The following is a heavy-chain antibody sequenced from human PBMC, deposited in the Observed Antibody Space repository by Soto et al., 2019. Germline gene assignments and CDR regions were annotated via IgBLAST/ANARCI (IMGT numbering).Heavy chain of an antibody. D-gene: IGHD6-19*01. CDR3: ATGYTRNTNGWTAGH. V-gene: IGHV3-53*01. J-gene: IGHJ4*02. Sequence: GGSLRLSCAASGFSVSSNYMTWVRQAPGKGLEWVSVIYSGGGTYFADSVKGRFTLSRDNSQTTLYLQMNSLRVDDTAVYYCATGYTRNTNGWTAGHWGQGTLVTVSS. CDR1: GFSVSSNY. CDR2: IYSGGGT.